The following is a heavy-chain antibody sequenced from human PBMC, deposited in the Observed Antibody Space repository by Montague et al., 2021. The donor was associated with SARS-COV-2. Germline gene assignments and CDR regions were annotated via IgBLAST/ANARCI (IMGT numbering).Heavy chain of an antibody. CDR1: GGSISSSSYY. J-gene: IGHJ6*02. CDR3: ARLTMVRGVIWAYYYYYGMDV. D-gene: IGHD3-10*01. V-gene: IGHV4-39*01. CDR2: IYYSGST. Sequence: SETLSLTCTVSGGSISSSSYYWGWIRQPPGKGLEWIGSIYYSGSTYYNPSLKSRVTIPVDTSKNQFSLKLSSVTAADTAVYYCARLTMVRGVIWAYYYYYGMDVWGQGTTVTVSS.